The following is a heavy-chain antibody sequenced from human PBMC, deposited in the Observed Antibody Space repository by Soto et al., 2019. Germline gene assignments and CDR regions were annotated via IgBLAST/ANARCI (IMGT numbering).Heavy chain of an antibody. V-gene: IGHV3-23*01. CDR2: ISGSGGST. CDR1: GFTFSSYA. J-gene: IGHJ6*02. CDR3: AKDRGAYDFSGLDV. Sequence: GGSLRLSCAASGFTFSSYAMSWVRQAPGKGLEWVSAISGSGGSTYYADSVKGRFTISRDDSENTLYLQLNSLRAEDTAVYYCAKDRGAYDFSGLDVWGQGTTVTVSS.